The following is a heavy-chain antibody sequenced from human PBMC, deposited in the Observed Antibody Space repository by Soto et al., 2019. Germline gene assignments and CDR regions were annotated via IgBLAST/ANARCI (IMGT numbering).Heavy chain of an antibody. Sequence: PGGSLRLSCAASGFAFSSYSMNWVRQAPGKGLEWVSYISSSSSTIYYADSVKGRFTISRDNAKNSLYLQMNSLRDEDTAVYYCARTTGYCSSTSCYFGYHYYYYGMDVWGPGTTVTVSS. V-gene: IGHV3-48*02. CDR1: GFAFSSYS. J-gene: IGHJ6*02. CDR3: ARTTGYCSSTSCYFGYHYYYYGMDV. D-gene: IGHD2-2*01. CDR2: ISSSSSTI.